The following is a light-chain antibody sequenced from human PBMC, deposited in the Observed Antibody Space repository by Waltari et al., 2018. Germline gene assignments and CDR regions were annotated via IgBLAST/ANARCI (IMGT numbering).Light chain of an antibody. CDR2: WNS. J-gene: IGKJ2*01. V-gene: IGKV2-28*01. CDR3: MQALETPYT. Sequence: DIVMTQFPLSLPVTPGEPASIPCRSSQSLLRSNGNTYLDWYQQKPGQSPQLLIHWNSNRASGVPDRFRGSGSGTDFTLKISRVEAEDVGVYYCMQALETPYTFGQGTKLEIK. CDR1: QSLLRSNGNTY.